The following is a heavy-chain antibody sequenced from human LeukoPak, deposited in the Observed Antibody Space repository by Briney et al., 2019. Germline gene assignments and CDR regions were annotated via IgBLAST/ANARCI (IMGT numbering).Heavy chain of an antibody. CDR2: INPNSGGT. D-gene: IGHD3-22*01. V-gene: IGHV1-2*02. Sequence: ASVKVSCKASGYTFTGYYMHWVRQAPGQGLEWMGWINPNSGGTNYAPKFQGRVTMTRDTSISTAYMELSRLRSDDTAVYYCARGESYRYYDSSGYRDYWGQGTLVTVSS. J-gene: IGHJ4*02. CDR3: ARGESYRYYDSSGYRDY. CDR1: GYTFTGYY.